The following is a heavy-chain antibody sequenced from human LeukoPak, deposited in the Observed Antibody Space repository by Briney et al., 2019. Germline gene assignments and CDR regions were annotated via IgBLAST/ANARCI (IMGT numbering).Heavy chain of an antibody. CDR2: LYPGDSNP. V-gene: IGHV5-51*01. Sequence: GESLKISCKGSGCSFTSYWIGWVRQMPGKGLEWMGVLYPGDSNPRYSPSFQGQVTISADKSISTAYLQWSSLKASDTAMYYCASGRDYDFWSGYYPKETFDIWGQGTMVTVSS. CDR1: GCSFTSYW. D-gene: IGHD3-3*01. CDR3: ASGRDYDFWSGYYPKETFDI. J-gene: IGHJ3*02.